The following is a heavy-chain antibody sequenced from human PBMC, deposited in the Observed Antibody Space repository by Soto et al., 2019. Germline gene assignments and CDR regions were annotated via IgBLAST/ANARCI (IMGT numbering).Heavy chain of an antibody. CDR1: GVSISSYF. CDR2: IYYSGNT. CDR3: ASSSLYGMDV. J-gene: IGHJ6*02. V-gene: IGHV4-59*06. D-gene: IGHD1-1*01. Sequence: SETLSLTCTVSGVSISSYFWSWSRQPPGRGLEWIGNIYYSGNTYYNPSLKSRLSISIDTSKNQFSLKVVSVTAADTAVYYGASSSLYGMDVWGQGTTVTVSS.